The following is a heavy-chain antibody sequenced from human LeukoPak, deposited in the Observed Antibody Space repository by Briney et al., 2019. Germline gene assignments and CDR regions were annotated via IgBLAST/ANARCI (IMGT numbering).Heavy chain of an antibody. Sequence: GGSLRLSCAASGFTFSNYGMNWVRQAPGKGLEWVSSIGGTGTDIYYADSVKGRFTISRDNAKNTLDLQMNSLRAEDTAVYYCARGGPDSSDYSSLFDYWGQGILVTVSS. CDR1: GFTFSNYG. V-gene: IGHV3-21*01. CDR3: ARGGPDSSDYSSLFDY. J-gene: IGHJ4*02. D-gene: IGHD3-22*01. CDR2: IGGTGTDI.